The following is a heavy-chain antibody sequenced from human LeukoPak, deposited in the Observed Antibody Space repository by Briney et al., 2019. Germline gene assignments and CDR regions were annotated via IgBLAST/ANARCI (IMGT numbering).Heavy chain of an antibody. J-gene: IGHJ4*02. CDR1: GGSFSGYY. CDR3: ARGIYSGSSYLAYFDY. V-gene: IGHV4-34*01. Sequence: PSETLSLTCAVYGGSFSGYYWSWIRQPPGKGLEWIGEINHSGSTNYNPSLKSRVTISVDTSKNQFSLKLSSVTAADTAVYYCARGIYSGSSYLAYFDYWGQGTLVTVSS. CDR2: INHSGST. D-gene: IGHD1-26*01.